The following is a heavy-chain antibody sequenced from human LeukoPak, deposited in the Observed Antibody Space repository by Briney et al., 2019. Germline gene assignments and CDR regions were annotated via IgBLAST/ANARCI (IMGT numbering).Heavy chain of an antibody. J-gene: IGHJ4*02. CDR1: GFTFSTYW. V-gene: IGHV3-7*03. CDR2: IRQDGSDK. Sequence: PGGSLRLSCAASGFTFSTYWMSWVRQAPGKGLEWVANIRQDGSDKYYVDSVKGRFTISRDNAKNSLFLQISSLQAEDTAVYYCARKRVEPDRYFDYWGQGTLVTVSS. CDR3: ARKRVEPDRYFDY.